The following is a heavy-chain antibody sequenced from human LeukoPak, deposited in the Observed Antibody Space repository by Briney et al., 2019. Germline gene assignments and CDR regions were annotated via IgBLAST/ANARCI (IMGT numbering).Heavy chain of an antibody. V-gene: IGHV3-23*01. D-gene: IGHD1-26*01. J-gene: IGHJ4*02. CDR2: ISGSGGST. CDR3: AKAFSRVVGASTTYFDY. Sequence: GGFLRLSCAASGFTFSSYAMSWVRQAPGKGLEWVSAISGSGGSTYYADSVKGRFTISRDNSKNTLYLQMNSLRAEDTAVYYCAKAFSRVVGASTTYFDYWGQGTLVTVSS. CDR1: GFTFSSYA.